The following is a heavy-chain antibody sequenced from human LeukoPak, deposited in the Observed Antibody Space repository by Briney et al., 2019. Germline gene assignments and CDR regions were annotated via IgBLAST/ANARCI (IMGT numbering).Heavy chain of an antibody. V-gene: IGHV3-48*04. D-gene: IGHD3-22*01. CDR2: ISSSSSTI. J-gene: IGHJ4*02. Sequence: GGSLRLSCAASGFTFSSYSMNWVRQAPGKGLEWVSYISSSSSTIYYADSVKGRFTISRDNAKNSLYLQMNSLRAEDTAVYYCARISSGYGYYFDYWGQGTLVTVSS. CDR1: GFTFSSYS. CDR3: ARISSGYGYYFDY.